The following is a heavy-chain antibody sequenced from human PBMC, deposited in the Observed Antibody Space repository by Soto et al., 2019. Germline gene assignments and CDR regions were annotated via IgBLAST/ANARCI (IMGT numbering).Heavy chain of an antibody. Sequence: QVHLVQSGAEVKKPGSSVKVSCQGSGYAFTTYGITWVRQAPGQGLEWMGWISAHNGNTNYAQKLQGRVTVTGDTSTSTAYMELRSLRDDDPAVYYCARGRYGDYWGQGALVTVSS. V-gene: IGHV1-18*01. D-gene: IGHD1-1*01. CDR1: GYAFTTYG. CDR2: ISAHNGNT. CDR3: ARGRYGDY. J-gene: IGHJ4*02.